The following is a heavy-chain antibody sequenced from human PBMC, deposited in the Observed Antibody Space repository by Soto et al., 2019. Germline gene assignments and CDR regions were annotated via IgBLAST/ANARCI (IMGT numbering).Heavy chain of an antibody. J-gene: IGHJ3*02. CDR3: AKGMDYYDSSGYYNAFDI. CDR2: ISWNSGSI. CDR1: GFTFDDYA. Sequence: GGSLRLSCAASGFTFDDYAMHWVRQAPGKGLEWVSGISWNSGSIGYADSVKGRFAISRDNAKNSLYLQMNSLRAEDTALYYCAKGMDYYDSSGYYNAFDIWGQGTMVTVSS. V-gene: IGHV3-9*01. D-gene: IGHD3-22*01.